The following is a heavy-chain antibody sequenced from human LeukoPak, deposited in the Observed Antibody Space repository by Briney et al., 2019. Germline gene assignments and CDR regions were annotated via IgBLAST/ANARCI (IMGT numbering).Heavy chain of an antibody. D-gene: IGHD3-3*01. J-gene: IGHJ6*02. V-gene: IGHV3-21*04. CDR2: ISSSSSYI. Sequence: GGSLRLSCAASGFTFSSYSMNWVRQAPGKGLEWVSSISSSSSYIYYADSVKGRFTISRDNSKNTLYLQMNSLRAEDTAVYYCANYWSGYSAYYYYGMDVWGQGTTVTVSS. CDR3: ANYWSGYSAYYYYGMDV. CDR1: GFTFSSYS.